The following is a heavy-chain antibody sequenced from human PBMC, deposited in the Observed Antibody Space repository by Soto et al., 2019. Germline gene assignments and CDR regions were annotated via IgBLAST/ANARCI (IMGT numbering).Heavy chain of an antibody. J-gene: IGHJ5*02. V-gene: IGHV1-18*01. CDR2: ISAYNGNT. CDR3: ARDRGNIVGARWFDP. D-gene: IGHD1-26*01. Sequence: ASVKVSCTASGYTFTSNGSSWVRQAPGQGLEWMGWISAYNGNTNYAQKLQGRVTMTTDTSTSTAYMELRSLRSDDTAVYYCARDRGNIVGARWFDPWGQGTLVTVSS. CDR1: GYTFTSNG.